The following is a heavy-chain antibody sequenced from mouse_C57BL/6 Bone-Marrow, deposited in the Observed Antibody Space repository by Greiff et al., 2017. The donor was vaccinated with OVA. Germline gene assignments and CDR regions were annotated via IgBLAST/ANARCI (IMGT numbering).Heavy chain of an antibody. Sequence: EVQLVESGGGLVKPGGSLKLSCAASGFTFSDYGMHWVRQAPEKGLEWVAYISRGSSTIYYADTVKGRFTISSDNAKHTLFLQMTSLRSEDTAMYYGARRLLWLRAYYYAMDYWGQGTSVTVSS. CDR1: GFTFSDYG. D-gene: IGHD2-2*01. V-gene: IGHV5-17*01. CDR2: ISRGSSTI. J-gene: IGHJ4*01. CDR3: ARRLLWLRAYYYAMDY.